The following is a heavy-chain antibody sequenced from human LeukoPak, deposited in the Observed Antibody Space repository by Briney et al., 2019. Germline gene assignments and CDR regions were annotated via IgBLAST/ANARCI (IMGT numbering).Heavy chain of an antibody. CDR3: AKDRGYGVSYWYFDL. J-gene: IGHJ2*01. D-gene: IGHD5-12*01. V-gene: IGHV3-23*01. CDR2: ISGSGGST. Sequence: PGGSLRLSCAASGFTFSSYAMSWVRPAPGKGLEWGSAISGSGGSTYYADSVKGRFTISRDNSKNTLYLQMNSLRAEDTAVYYCAKDRGYGVSYWYFDLWGRGTLVTVSS. CDR1: GFTFSSYA.